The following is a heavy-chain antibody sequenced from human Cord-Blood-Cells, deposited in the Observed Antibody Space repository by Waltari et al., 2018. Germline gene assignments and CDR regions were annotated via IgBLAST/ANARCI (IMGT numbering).Heavy chain of an antibody. D-gene: IGHD7-27*01. CDR1: GGSFSGYY. J-gene: IGHJ3*02. V-gene: IGHV4-34*01. Sequence: QVQLQQWGAGLLKPSETLSLTCAVYGGSFSGYYWSWIRQPPGKGLEWIGEINQSGSTNYNPSLKSRVTISVDTSKNQFSLKLSSVTAADTAVYYCARERLGTNYAFDIWGQGTMVTVSS. CDR3: ARERLGTNYAFDI. CDR2: INQSGST.